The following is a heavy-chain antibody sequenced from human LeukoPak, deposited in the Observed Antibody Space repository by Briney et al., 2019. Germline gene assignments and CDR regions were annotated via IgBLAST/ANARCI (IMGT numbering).Heavy chain of an antibody. CDR3: AREGGFFRPLDY. D-gene: IGHD3-3*01. CDR1: GGSVTSTNW. J-gene: IGHJ4*02. CDR2: VHLDGRS. V-gene: IGHV4-4*02. Sequence: SETLSLTCGVSGGSVTSTNWWTWVRQPPGKGLEWIGEVHLDGRSNYNPSLESRLTISVDLSENHISLKLTSVTAADTAVYYCAREGGFFRPLDYSGQGTLVTVSS.